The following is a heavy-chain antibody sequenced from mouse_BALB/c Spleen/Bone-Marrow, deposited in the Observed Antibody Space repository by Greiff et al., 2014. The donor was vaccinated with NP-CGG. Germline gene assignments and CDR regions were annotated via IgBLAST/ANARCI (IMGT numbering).Heavy chain of an antibody. Sequence: EVKLVESGGGLVQPGGSRKLSCAASGFTFSSFGMHWVRQAPEKGLEWVAYISGGSSTIYYADIVKGRFTISRDNPKNTLFLQMTSLRSEDTAMYYCARGVYGYVKYAMDYWGQGTSVTVSS. J-gene: IGHJ4*01. CDR1: GFTFSSFG. CDR3: ARGVYGYVKYAMDY. V-gene: IGHV5-17*02. CDR2: ISGGSSTI. D-gene: IGHD1-2*01.